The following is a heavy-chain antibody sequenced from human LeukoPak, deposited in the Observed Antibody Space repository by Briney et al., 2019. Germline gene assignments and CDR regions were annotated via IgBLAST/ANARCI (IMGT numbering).Heavy chain of an antibody. J-gene: IGHJ4*02. V-gene: IGHV4-59*01. CDR1: GGSISSYF. D-gene: IGHD3-3*01. Sequence: PSETLSLTCTVSGGSISSYFWSWIRQPPGKGLEWIGHIFYSGSTNYNPSLKSRVTISVDTSKKQFFLKLTSVTAADTAVYYCARVRGYDFWPSDYWGQGTLVTVSS. CDR3: ARVRGYDFWPSDY. CDR2: IFYSGST.